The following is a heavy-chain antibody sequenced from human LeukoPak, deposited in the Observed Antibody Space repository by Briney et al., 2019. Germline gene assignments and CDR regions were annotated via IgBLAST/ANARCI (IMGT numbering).Heavy chain of an antibody. CDR2: ISWNSGSI. D-gene: IGHD3-16*01. Sequence: GGSLRFSCAASGFTFDDYAMHGVRQAPGKGLEWVSGISWNSGSIGYADSVKGRFTISRDNAKNSLYLQMNSLRAEDTALYYCAKDGPFGSNWGQGTLVTVSS. V-gene: IGHV3-9*01. CDR1: GFTFDDYA. J-gene: IGHJ4*02. CDR3: AKDGPFGSN.